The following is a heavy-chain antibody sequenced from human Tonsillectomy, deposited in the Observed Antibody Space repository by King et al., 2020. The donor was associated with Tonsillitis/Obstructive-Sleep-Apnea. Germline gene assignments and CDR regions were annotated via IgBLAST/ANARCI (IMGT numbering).Heavy chain of an antibody. D-gene: IGHD2-15*01. J-gene: IGHJ4*02. V-gene: IGHV3-30*01. CDR1: GFTFSSYA. CDR3: ARDYCSGGSCYHDY. Sequence: VQLVESGGDVVQPGRSLRLSCAASGFTFSSYAVHWVRQAPGKGLDWVALISYDGSNKYFADSVKGRFTFSRDNSKNTLYLQMNSLGDEDAAVYYCARDYCSGGSCYHDYWGQGTLVTVSS. CDR2: ISYDGSNK.